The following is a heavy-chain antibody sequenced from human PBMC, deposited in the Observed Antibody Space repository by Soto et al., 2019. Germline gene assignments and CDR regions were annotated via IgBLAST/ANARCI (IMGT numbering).Heavy chain of an antibody. Sequence: GSLRLSCAASGFTFSSYAMSWVRQAPGKGLEWVSAISGSGGSTYYADSVKGRFTISRDNSKNTLYLQMNSLRAEDTAVYYCARDMVRGLYPEYFQHWGQGTLVTVSS. CDR2: ISGSGGST. D-gene: IGHD3-10*01. V-gene: IGHV3-23*01. CDR1: GFTFSSYA. J-gene: IGHJ1*01. CDR3: ARDMVRGLYPEYFQH.